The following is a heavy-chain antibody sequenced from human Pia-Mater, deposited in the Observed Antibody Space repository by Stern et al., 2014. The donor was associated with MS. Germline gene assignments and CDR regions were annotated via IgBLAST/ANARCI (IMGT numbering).Heavy chain of an antibody. CDR3: ATDYNY. D-gene: IGHD3-10*01. J-gene: IGHJ4*02. CDR2: FDPEDGET. Sequence: MQLVESGAEVKKPGASVKVSCKVSGSTLTEFSMHWVRQAPGKGLEWMGNFDPEDGETIYSQKFQGRLTMTEDTSTDTAYMELSSLRSDDTAVYYCATDYNYWGQGTLVTVTS. CDR1: GSTLTEFS. V-gene: IGHV1-24*01.